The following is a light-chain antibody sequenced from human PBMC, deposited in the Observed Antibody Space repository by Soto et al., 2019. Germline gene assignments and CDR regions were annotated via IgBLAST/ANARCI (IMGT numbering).Light chain of an antibody. CDR3: SSKRGSTYV. Sequence: QSVLTQPASVSGSPRQSITISCTGTSSDVGGYNYVSWYQQHPGKAPILMIYDVSNRPSGISNRFSVSKSGNTASLTISGLEAEDGADYFCSSKRGSTYVFGTGTKVTVL. CDR1: SSDVGGYNY. J-gene: IGLJ1*01. CDR2: DVS. V-gene: IGLV2-14*03.